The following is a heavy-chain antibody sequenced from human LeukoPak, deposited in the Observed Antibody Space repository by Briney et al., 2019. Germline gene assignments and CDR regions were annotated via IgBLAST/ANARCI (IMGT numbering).Heavy chain of an antibody. CDR3: ARGKDGWFEGGDYYYYMDV. Sequence: SVKVSCKASGGTFSSYAISWVRQAPGQGLEWMGGIIPIFGTANYAQKFQGRVTITTDESTSTAYMELSSLRSEDTAVYYCARGKDGWFEGGDYYYYMDVWGKGTTVTVSS. V-gene: IGHV1-69*05. CDR2: IIPIFGTA. CDR1: GGTFSSYA. J-gene: IGHJ6*03. D-gene: IGHD3-10*01.